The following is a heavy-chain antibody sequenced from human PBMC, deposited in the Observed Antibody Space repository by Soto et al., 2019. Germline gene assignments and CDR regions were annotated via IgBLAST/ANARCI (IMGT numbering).Heavy chain of an antibody. V-gene: IGHV3-48*01. Sequence: SLRLSCAASGFTFSSYSMNWVRQDPGKGLEWVSYISSSSSTIYYADSVKGRFTISRDNAKNSLYLQMNSLRAEDTAVYYCARVMAGYYYYMDVWGKGTTVTVSS. J-gene: IGHJ6*03. CDR2: ISSSSSTI. D-gene: IGHD2-8*01. CDR3: ARVMAGYYYYMDV. CDR1: GFTFSSYS.